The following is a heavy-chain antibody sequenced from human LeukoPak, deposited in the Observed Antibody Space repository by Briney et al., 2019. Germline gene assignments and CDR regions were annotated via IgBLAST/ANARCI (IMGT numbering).Heavy chain of an antibody. CDR2: INSNGSST. CDR3: ARVWFGELLPEN. D-gene: IGHD3-10*01. V-gene: IGHV3-74*01. J-gene: IGHJ4*02. Sequence: GGSLRLSCAASGFTFSSYWMHWVRQAPGKGLVWVSRINSNGSSTSYADSVKGRFTISRDNAKNTLYLQMNSLRAEDTAVYYCARVWFGELLPENWGQGTLVTVSS. CDR1: GFTFSSYW.